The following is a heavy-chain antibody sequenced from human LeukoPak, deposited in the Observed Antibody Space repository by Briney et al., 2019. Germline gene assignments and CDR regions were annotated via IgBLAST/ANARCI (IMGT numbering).Heavy chain of an antibody. CDR3: ARGPPEIMVRGVSNFDY. J-gene: IGHJ4*02. CDR1: GGSVSSGSSY. V-gene: IGHV4-61*01. D-gene: IGHD3-10*01. CDR2: IYYSGST. Sequence: SGTLSLTCTVSGGSVSSGSSYWSWIRPPPGKGLEWVGYIYYSGSTNYNPSLMSRVTISVDTSKNQFSLKLSSVTAADTAVYYCARGPPEIMVRGVSNFDYWGQRTLVTVSS.